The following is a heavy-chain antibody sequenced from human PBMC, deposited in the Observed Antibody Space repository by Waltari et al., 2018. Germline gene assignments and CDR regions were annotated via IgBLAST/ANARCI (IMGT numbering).Heavy chain of an antibody. J-gene: IGHJ5*02. D-gene: IGHD2-15*01. CDR3: ARHRTRSTLYNWFDP. V-gene: IGHV5-51*01. CDR2: IYPGDSDT. Sequence: EVQLVQSGAEVKKPGESLRISCQGSGFNFYNYWIGWVRQMPGKGLEWMGIIYPGDSDTRYSPSFQGHVTMSVDKSIRTAYLQWNSLKASDTAIYYCARHRTRSTLYNWFDPWGQGTQVSVSS. CDR1: GFNFYNYW.